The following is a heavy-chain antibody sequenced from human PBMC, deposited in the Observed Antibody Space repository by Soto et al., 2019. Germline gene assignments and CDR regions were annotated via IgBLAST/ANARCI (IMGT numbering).Heavy chain of an antibody. CDR2: ISGSGGST. V-gene: IGHV3-23*01. J-gene: IGHJ6*02. CDR1: GVTFISYA. CDR3: AKDGDILTGYYSGPSLGMDV. Sequence: PGGSLRLSSIASGVTFISYAMSWVRQAPGKGLEWVSAISGSGGSTYYADSVKGRFTISRDNSKNTLYLQMNSLRAEDTAVYYCAKDGDILTGYYSGPSLGMDVWGQGTTVTVSS. D-gene: IGHD3-9*01.